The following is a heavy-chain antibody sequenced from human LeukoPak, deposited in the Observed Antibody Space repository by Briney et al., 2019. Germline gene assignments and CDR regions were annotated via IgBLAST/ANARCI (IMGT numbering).Heavy chain of an antibody. V-gene: IGHV3-48*03. D-gene: IGHD5-24*01. CDR2: ISSSGSTI. CDR1: GFTFSSYE. Sequence: GGSLRLSCAASGFTFSSYEMNWVRQAPGKGLERVSYISSSGSTIYYADSVKGRFTISRDNAKNSLYLQMNSLRAEDTAVYYCAKDGTDGYNWGYWGQGTLVTVSS. J-gene: IGHJ4*02. CDR3: AKDGTDGYNWGY.